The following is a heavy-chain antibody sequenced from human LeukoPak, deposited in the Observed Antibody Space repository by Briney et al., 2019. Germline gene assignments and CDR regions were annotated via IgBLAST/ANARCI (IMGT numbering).Heavy chain of an antibody. J-gene: IGHJ4*02. CDR2: IKQDGSEK. V-gene: IGHV3-7*01. Sequence: PGGSLRLSCAASGFTFSSYWMSWVRQAPGKGLEWVANIKQDGSEKYYVDSVKGRFTISRDNSKNTLYLQMNSLRAEDTAVYYCAKVSEGDYRGDLDCWGQGTLVTVSS. D-gene: IGHD4-11*01. CDR1: GFTFSSYW. CDR3: AKVSEGDYRGDLDC.